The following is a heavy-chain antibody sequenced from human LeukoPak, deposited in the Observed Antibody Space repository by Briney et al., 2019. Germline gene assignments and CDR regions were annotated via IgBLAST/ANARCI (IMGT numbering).Heavy chain of an antibody. CDR1: DGSITDYY. CDR3: ARSVLWFGDLGY. CDR2: VYHTGTT. V-gene: IGHV4-59*01. D-gene: IGHD3-10*01. Sequence: SETLSPTCTVSDGSITDYYWNWVRQSPEKGLEWIGYVYHTGTTYYSPSLKSRVTISLDRSQNQFSLSLKSVTAADTAVYYCARSVLWFGDLGYWGQGILVTVSS. J-gene: IGHJ4*02.